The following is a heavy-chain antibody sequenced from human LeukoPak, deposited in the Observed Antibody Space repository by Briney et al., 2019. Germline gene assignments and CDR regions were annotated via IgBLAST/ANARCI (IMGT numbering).Heavy chain of an antibody. CDR1: GFTVRSNY. Sequence: GGSLRLSCAASGFTVRSNYMSWVRQAPGKGLEWVAVISYDGSNADSVKGRFTVSRDNSKNTLYLQMNSLRAEDTAVYYCARQTIAAAGTLDYWGQGTLVTVSS. D-gene: IGHD6-13*01. J-gene: IGHJ4*02. CDR3: ARQTIAAAGTLDY. CDR2: ISYDGS. V-gene: IGHV3-66*02.